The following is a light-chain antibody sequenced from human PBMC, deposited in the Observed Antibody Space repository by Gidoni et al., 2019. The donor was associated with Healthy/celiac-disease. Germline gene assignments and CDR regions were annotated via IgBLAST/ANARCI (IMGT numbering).Light chain of an antibody. CDR2: AAS. CDR1: QSVSSSY. V-gene: IGKV3-20*01. CDR3: QQYGSSLYT. Sequence: EIVLTHSPGTLSLSPGERATLSCRASQSVSSSYVAWYQQKPGQAPRLLIYAASSRATGIPDRFSGSGSGTDFTLTISRLEPEDFVVYYCQQYGSSLYTFGQGTKLEIK. J-gene: IGKJ2*01.